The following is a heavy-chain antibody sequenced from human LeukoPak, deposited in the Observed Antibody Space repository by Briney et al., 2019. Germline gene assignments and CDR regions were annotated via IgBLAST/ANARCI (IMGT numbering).Heavy chain of an antibody. D-gene: IGHD5-18*01. Sequence: SETLSLTCTVSGGSISNFYWSWIRQPPGKGLEWIGYIYYSVTTNYNPSLKSRVTISVDTSKNQFSLKLRSVAAADTAVYYCARRDTAMSTGAFDYWGQGTLVTVS. CDR3: ARRDTAMSTGAFDY. CDR1: GGSISNFY. CDR2: IYYSVTT. J-gene: IGHJ4*02. V-gene: IGHV4-59*01.